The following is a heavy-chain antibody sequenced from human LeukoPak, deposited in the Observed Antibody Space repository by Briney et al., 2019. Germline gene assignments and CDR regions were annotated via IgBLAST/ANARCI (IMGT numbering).Heavy chain of an antibody. D-gene: IGHD3-22*01. J-gene: IGHJ4*02. CDR3: ARERGDNYESSGYKDY. V-gene: IGHV4-4*02. Sequence: SETLSLTCAVSGGSISSSNRWTWVRQPPGKGLEWLGGIYHSGNPYYNPSLESRVIISVDTSKNQFSLKLSSVTDADTAVYYCARERGDNYESSGYKDYWGQGTLVTVSS. CDR2: IYHSGNP. CDR1: GGSISSSNR.